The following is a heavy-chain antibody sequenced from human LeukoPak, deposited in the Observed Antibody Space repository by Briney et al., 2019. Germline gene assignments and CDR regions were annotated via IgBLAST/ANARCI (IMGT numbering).Heavy chain of an antibody. V-gene: IGHV3-21*01. CDR1: GFTFSSYS. CDR2: ISSSSSYI. D-gene: IGHD5-12*01. CDR3: ARDPDIVATTYPFDY. J-gene: IGHJ4*02. Sequence: GGSLRLSCAASGFTFSSYSMNWVRQAPGKGLEWVSSISSSSSYIYYADSVKGRFTISRDNAKNSLYLQMNSLRAEDTAVYYCARDPDIVATTYPFDYWGQGTLVTVSS.